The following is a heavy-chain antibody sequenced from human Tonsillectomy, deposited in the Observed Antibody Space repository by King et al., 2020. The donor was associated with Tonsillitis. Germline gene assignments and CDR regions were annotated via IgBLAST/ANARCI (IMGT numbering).Heavy chain of an antibody. J-gene: IGHJ3*02. Sequence: VQLVESGGGLVKPGGSLRLSCVASGFTFSDYYMNWFRQAPGKGLEWISYISSTGFTIYYADSVKGRFTISRDNAKNSLFLQMNSLRGEDTAMYYCARHFSHGVWSAFDIGGQGTVVTLPS. CDR1: GFTFSDYY. V-gene: IGHV3-11*01. CDR3: ARHFSHGVWSAFDI. CDR2: ISSTGFTI. D-gene: IGHD2-8*01.